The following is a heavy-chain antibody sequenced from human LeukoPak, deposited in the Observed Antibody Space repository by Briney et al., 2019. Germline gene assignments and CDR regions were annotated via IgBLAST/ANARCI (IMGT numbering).Heavy chain of an antibody. D-gene: IGHD6-6*01. CDR3: ARDRLVDY. CDR1: GFSFSKYY. V-gene: IGHV3-11*04. CDR2: ISSGGSSI. Sequence: PGGSPRLSCAASGFSFSKYYMTWIRQAPGKGLEWVSYISSGGSSIYYADSVRGRFTISRDNTKNSLYLQMNSLSVEDTAVYYCARDRLVDYWGQGTLVTVSS. J-gene: IGHJ4*02.